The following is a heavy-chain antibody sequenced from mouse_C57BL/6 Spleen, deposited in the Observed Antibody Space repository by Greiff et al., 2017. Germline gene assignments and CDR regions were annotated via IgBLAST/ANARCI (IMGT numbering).Heavy chain of an antibody. D-gene: IGHD1-1*01. CDR1: GFTFSDYY. CDR3: ARQTTTVVATYYAMDY. Sequence: EVKLVESGGGLVQPGGSLKLSCAASGFTFSDYYMYWVRQTPEKRLEWVAYISNGGGSTYYPDTVKGRFTISRDNAKNTLYLQMSRRKSEDTAMYYCARQTTTVVATYYAMDYWGQGTSVTVSS. CDR2: ISNGGGST. J-gene: IGHJ4*01. V-gene: IGHV5-12*01.